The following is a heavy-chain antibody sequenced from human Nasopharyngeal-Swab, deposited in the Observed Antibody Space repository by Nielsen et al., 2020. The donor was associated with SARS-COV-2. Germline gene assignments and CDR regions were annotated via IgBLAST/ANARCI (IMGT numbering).Heavy chain of an antibody. V-gene: IGHV3-30-3*01. Sequence: LTCAASGFTFSRYTMHWVRQAPGKGLEWAAVISYDGSNKYYADSVKGRFTISRDISKNTLYLQMNSLRAEDTAVFYCASTPLDSSGYYYAFHYWGRGTLVTVSS. D-gene: IGHD3-22*01. CDR2: ISYDGSNK. J-gene: IGHJ4*02. CDR1: GFTFSRYT. CDR3: ASTPLDSSGYYYAFHY.